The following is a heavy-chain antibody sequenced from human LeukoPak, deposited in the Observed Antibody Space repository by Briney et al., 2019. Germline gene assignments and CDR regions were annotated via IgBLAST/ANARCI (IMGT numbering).Heavy chain of an antibody. J-gene: IGHJ4*02. Sequence: SETLSLTCTVSGGSISSGGYYWSWIRQHPGKGLEWIGYIYHSGSTYYNPSLKSRVTISVDTSKNQFSLKLSSVTAADTAVYYCARDRNYYDSSGYLGGFDYWGQGTLVTVSS. CDR3: ARDRNYYDSSGYLGGFDY. V-gene: IGHV4-31*03. CDR2: IYHSGST. CDR1: GGSISSGGYY. D-gene: IGHD3-22*01.